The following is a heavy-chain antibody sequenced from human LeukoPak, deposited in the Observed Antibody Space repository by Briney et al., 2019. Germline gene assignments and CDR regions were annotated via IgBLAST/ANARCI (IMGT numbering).Heavy chain of an antibody. D-gene: IGHD6-19*01. CDR1: GFYFITYW. V-gene: IGHV5-51*01. CDR2: IYPHDSDT. J-gene: IGHJ3*02. CDR3: ARRRIVGSGWYDGAFDI. Sequence: GESLQISSQTSGFYFITYWIGWVGPLPGKGLEWMGIIYPHDSDTRYSPSFQGQVTFSDYKSMNTAYLQWGSLKASDTAMYYCARRRIVGSGWYDGAFDIWGQGTMVTVSS.